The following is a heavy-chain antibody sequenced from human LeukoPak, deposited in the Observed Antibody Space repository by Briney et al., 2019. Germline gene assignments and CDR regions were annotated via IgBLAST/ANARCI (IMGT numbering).Heavy chain of an antibody. J-gene: IGHJ3*02. V-gene: IGHV3-23*01. CDR2: ISGSGGGT. CDR3: AKDGSVLLWFGESDAFDI. D-gene: IGHD3-10*01. CDR1: GFTFSSYA. Sequence: GGSLRLSCAASGFTFSSYAMSWVRQAPGKGLEWVSAISGSGGGTYYADSVKGRFTISRDNSKNTLYLQMNSLRAEDTAVYYCAKDGSVLLWFGESDAFDIWGQGTMVTVSS.